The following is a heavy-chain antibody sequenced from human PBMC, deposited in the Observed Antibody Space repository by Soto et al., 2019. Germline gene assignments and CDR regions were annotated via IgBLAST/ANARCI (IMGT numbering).Heavy chain of an antibody. J-gene: IGHJ4*02. V-gene: IGHV3-23*01. CDR1: GFTFSSYA. Sequence: GGSLRLSCAASGFTFSSYAMSWVRQAPGKGLEWVSAISGSGGSTYYADSVKGRFTISRDNSKNTLYLQMNSLRAEDTAVYYCAKDLPECHVLTGCEYYFDYWGQGTLVTVSS. CDR3: AKDLPECHVLTGCEYYFDY. CDR2: ISGSGGST. D-gene: IGHD3-9*01.